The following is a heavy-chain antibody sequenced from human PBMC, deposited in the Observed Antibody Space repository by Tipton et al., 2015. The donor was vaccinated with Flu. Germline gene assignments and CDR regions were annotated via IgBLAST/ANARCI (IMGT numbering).Heavy chain of an antibody. D-gene: IGHD4-11*01. CDR1: GDSIRSSDYY. CDR2: IFHSGNT. Sequence: TLSLTCAVSGDSIRSSDYYWGWIRQPPGKGLEWIGNIFHSGNTYHNPSLKSRVTISVDTSKNQFSLKLSSVTAADTAVYYCARRDYSNYVSAPKNWFDPWGQGALVTVSS. J-gene: IGHJ5*02. V-gene: IGHV4-38-2*01. CDR3: ARRDYSNYVSAPKNWFDP.